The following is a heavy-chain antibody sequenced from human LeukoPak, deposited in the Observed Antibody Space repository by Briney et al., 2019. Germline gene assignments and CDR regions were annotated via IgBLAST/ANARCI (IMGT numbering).Heavy chain of an antibody. V-gene: IGHV3-33*01. D-gene: IGHD6-13*01. CDR1: GFTFSSYG. CDR3: ARAVVARIAAAGTLGY. CDR2: IWYDGSNK. Sequence: GRSLRLSCAASGFTFSSYGMHWVRQAPGKGLEWVAVIWYDGSNKYYADSVKGRFTISRDNSKNTPYLQMNSLRAEDTAVYYCARAVVARIAAAGTLGYWGQGTLVTVSS. J-gene: IGHJ4*02.